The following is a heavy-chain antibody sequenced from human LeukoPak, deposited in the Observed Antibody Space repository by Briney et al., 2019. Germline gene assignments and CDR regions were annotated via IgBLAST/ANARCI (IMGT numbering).Heavy chain of an antibody. J-gene: IGHJ3*02. CDR2: ISSSSSYI. CDR3: ARDVDGHTAAFDI. CDR1: GLTFSSYS. Sequence: GGSLRLSCAASGLTFSSYSMNWVRQAPGKGLEWVSSISSSSSYIYYADSVKGRFTISRDNAKNSLYLQMNSLRAEDTAVYYCARDVDGHTAAFDIWGQGTMVTVSS. D-gene: IGHD5-24*01. V-gene: IGHV3-21*01.